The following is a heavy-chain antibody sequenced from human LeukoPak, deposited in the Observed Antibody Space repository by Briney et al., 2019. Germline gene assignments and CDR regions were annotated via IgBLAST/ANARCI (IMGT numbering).Heavy chain of an antibody. CDR2: IYYTGNT. Sequence: PSETLSLPCTVSGGSISGYYWSWIRQPPGKGLEWIGFIYYTGNTDYNPSLKSRLTISVDTSKNQFSLKVSSVTAADTAVYYCVRSKSGTYGWFDPWGQGTLVTVSS. D-gene: IGHD4-17*01. J-gene: IGHJ5*02. CDR1: GGSISGYY. CDR3: VRSKSGTYGWFDP. V-gene: IGHV4-59*01.